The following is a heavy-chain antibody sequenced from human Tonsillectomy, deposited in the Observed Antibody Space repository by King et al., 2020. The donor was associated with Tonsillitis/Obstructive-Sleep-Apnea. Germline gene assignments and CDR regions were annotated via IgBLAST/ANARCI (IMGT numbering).Heavy chain of an antibody. J-gene: IGHJ4*02. Sequence: VQLVESGGGVVQPGRSLRLSCAASGFPFSSYAMHWVRQAPGKGLEWVAVISFDGSNKYYADSVKGRFTISRDNSKSTLYLQMNSLRAEDTAVYFCARDASGSYYIGSDYWSQGTLVTVSS. CDR3: ARDASGSYYIGSDY. CDR1: GFPFSSYA. CDR2: ISFDGSNK. D-gene: IGHD1-26*01. V-gene: IGHV3-30*04.